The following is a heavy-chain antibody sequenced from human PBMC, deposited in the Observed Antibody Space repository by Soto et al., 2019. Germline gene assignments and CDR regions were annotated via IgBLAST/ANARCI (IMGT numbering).Heavy chain of an antibody. CDR2: IYYSGST. CDR3: ARVAAAGNNWFDP. J-gene: IGHJ5*02. V-gene: IGHV4-31*03. D-gene: IGHD6-13*01. Sequence: SETLSLTCTVSGGSISSGVYYWSWIRQHPGKGLEWIGYIYYSGSTYYNPSLKSRVTISVDTSKNQFSLKLSSVTAADTAVYYCARVAAAGNNWFDPWGQGTLVTVSS. CDR1: GGSISSGVYY.